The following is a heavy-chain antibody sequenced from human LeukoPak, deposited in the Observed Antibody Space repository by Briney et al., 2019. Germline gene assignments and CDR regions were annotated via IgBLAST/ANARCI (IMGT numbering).Heavy chain of an antibody. CDR2: ISYRGNT. CDR3: AREDYGDGNWFDP. V-gene: IGHV4-39*07. J-gene: IGHJ5*02. Sequence: SETLSLTCTVSGDSISSSNYYWGWIRQPPGKGLEWIGSISYRGNTYYNPSLKSRVIMSVDTSKNQFSLKLSSVTAADTAVYYCAREDYGDGNWFDPWGQGTLVTVSS. CDR1: GDSISSSNYY. D-gene: IGHD4-17*01.